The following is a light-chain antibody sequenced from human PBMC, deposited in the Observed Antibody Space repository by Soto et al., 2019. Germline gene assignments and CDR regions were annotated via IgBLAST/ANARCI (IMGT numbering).Light chain of an antibody. CDR3: SSYTSTNAWV. CDR2: DVS. CDR1: SSDVGGYNY. Sequence: QSALTQSASVSGSPGQSITISCTGTSSDVGGYNYVSWYQQHPGKAPKLIIYDVSNRPSGVSTRFSGSKSGNTASLTIYGLQAEVEADYSCSSYTSTNAWVFGGGTQLTVL. V-gene: IGLV2-14*01. J-gene: IGLJ3*02.